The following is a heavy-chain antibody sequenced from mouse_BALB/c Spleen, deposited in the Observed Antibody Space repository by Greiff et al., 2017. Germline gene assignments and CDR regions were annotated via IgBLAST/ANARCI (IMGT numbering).Heavy chain of an antibody. V-gene: IGHV1-7*01. CDR2: INPSTGYT. J-gene: IGHJ2*01. Sequence: QVQLKQSGAELAKPGASVKMSCKASGYTFTSYWMHWVKQRPGQGLEWIGYINPSTGYTEYNQKFKDKATLTADKSSSTAYMQLSSLTSEDSAVYYCARRTGTRGTYFDYWGQGTTLTVSS. CDR1: GYTFTSYW. D-gene: IGHD4-1*01. CDR3: ARRTGTRGTYFDY.